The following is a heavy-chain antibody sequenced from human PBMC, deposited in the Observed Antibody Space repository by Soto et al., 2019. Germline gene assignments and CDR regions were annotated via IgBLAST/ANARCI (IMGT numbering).Heavy chain of an antibody. CDR3: ARVTDSSGYDDY. J-gene: IGHJ4*02. CDR2: IYSGGST. D-gene: IGHD3-22*01. CDR1: GLTVSSNY. Sequence: GGSLRLSCAASGLTVSSNYMSWVRQAPGKGLEWVSVIYSGGSTYYADSVKGRFTISRDNSKNTLYLQMNSLRAEDTAVYYCARVTDSSGYDDYWGQGTLVTVSS. V-gene: IGHV3-53*01.